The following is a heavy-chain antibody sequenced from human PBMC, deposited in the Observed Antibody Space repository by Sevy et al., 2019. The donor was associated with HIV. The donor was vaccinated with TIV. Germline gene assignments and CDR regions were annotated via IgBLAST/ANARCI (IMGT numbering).Heavy chain of an antibody. Sequence: GGSLRLSCAASGFTFDDYAMHWVRQAPGKGLEWVSGISWNSGSIGYAASVKGRFTISRDNAKNSLYLQMNRLRAEDTALYYCAKGASYGYYDSSGYWGYWGQGTLVTVSS. CDR3: AKGASYGYYDSSGYWGY. D-gene: IGHD3-22*01. CDR1: GFTFDDYA. J-gene: IGHJ4*02. CDR2: ISWNSGSI. V-gene: IGHV3-9*01.